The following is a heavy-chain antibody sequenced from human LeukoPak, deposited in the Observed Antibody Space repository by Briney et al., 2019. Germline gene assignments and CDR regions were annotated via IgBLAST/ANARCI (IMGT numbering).Heavy chain of an antibody. V-gene: IGHV4-38-2*02. CDR1: GYSISSGYY. Sequence: PSETLSLACIVSGYSISSGYYWGWIRQPPGKGLEWIGNIHHSGSTYYNPSLKSRVTISVDTSKNQLSLKLSSVTAADTAVYYCARVAAGIGFFQHWGQGTLVTVSS. J-gene: IGHJ1*01. CDR3: ARVAAGIGFFQH. CDR2: IHHSGST. D-gene: IGHD6-13*01.